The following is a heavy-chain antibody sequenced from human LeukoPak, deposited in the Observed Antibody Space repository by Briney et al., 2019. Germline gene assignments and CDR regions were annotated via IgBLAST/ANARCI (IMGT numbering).Heavy chain of an antibody. CDR3: ARGQGQLVLNWFDP. CDR2: IYTSGST. J-gene: IGHJ5*02. Sequence: SETLSLTCTVSGGSISSYYWSWIRQPAGKGLEWIGRIYTSGSTNYNPSLKSRVTMSVDTSKNQFSLKLSSVTAADTAVYYCARGQGQLVLNWFDPWGQGTLVTVSS. D-gene: IGHD6-6*01. V-gene: IGHV4-4*07. CDR1: GGSISSYY.